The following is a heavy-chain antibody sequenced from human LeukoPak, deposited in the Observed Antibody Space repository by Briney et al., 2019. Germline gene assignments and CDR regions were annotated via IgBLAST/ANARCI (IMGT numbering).Heavy chain of an antibody. CDR2: ISGNSGAT. Sequence: SGGSLRLSCATSGFTFSSYPMSWVRQAPGMGLEWVSVISGNSGATYYADSVKGRFTISRDNSKNTLYLQMNSLRAEDTAVYYCAKCIVGATAPLDYWGQGTLVTVSS. J-gene: IGHJ4*02. CDR1: GFTFSSYP. V-gene: IGHV3-23*01. CDR3: AKCIVGATAPLDY. D-gene: IGHD1-26*01.